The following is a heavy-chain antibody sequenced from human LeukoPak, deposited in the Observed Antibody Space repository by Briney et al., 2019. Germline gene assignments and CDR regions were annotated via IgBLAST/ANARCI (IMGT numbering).Heavy chain of an antibody. J-gene: IGHJ4*02. D-gene: IGHD4-17*01. V-gene: IGHV4-59*01. CDR1: GGSISTYY. CDR3: ARESPTTVTTSAFFDY. Sequence: SETLSLTCTVSGGSISTYYWSWIRQPPGKGLEWIGYIYYSGSTNYNPSLKSRVTISVDTSKNQFSLKLSSVTAADTAVYYCARESPTTVTTSAFFDYWGQGTLVTVSS. CDR2: IYYSGST.